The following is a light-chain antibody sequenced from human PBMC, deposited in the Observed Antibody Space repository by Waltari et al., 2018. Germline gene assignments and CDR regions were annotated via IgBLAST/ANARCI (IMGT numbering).Light chain of an antibody. Sequence: SYILTQVPSVSVAPGQTARISCGGTNIGTQSVHWYQRKPGQAPVLVVYDYRDRPSGTPERFSGSNSGNTATLIISRAEAGDEADYYCQVWDNGSDPLPVFGGGTTLTVL. J-gene: IGLJ2*01. CDR1: NIGTQS. CDR3: QVWDNGSDPLPV. CDR2: DYR. V-gene: IGLV3-21*02.